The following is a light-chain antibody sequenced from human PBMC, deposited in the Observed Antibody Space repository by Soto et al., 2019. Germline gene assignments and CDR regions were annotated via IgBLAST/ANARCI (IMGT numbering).Light chain of an antibody. J-gene: IGLJ1*01. CDR3: QSYDSRLRV. V-gene: IGLV1-40*01. CDR1: SSNIGAGYD. CDR2: VNS. Sequence: QSVLTQPPSVSGAPGQRVTISCTGSSSNIGAGYDVHWYQQLPGTAPKLLIYVNSNRPSWVPERFSGSKSGTSASLAITGLQAEDEADYYCQSYDSRLRVFGTGTKLTVL.